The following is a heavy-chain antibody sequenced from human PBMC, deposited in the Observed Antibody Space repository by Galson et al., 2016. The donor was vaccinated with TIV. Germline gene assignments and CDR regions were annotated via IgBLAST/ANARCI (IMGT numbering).Heavy chain of an antibody. V-gene: IGHV1-2*02. CDR2: FNPDSGAT. CDR3: ARVHWARAFDY. Sequence: SVKVSCKASGYIFINYYIHWVRQAPGQGLEWLGWFNPDSGATQYAQKFQGRVTMTRDTSISTAYMELRRLISDDTAVYYCARVHWARAFDYWGQGTQLTVSS. J-gene: IGHJ4*02. CDR1: GYIFINYY. D-gene: IGHD7-27*01.